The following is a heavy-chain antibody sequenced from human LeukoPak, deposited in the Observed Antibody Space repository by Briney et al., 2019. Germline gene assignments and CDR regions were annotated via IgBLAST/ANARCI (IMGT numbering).Heavy chain of an antibody. CDR2: ISYDGSNK. CDR3: ARDQGENY. D-gene: IGHD2-21*01. Sequence: GGSLRLSCAASGFTFSSYAMHWVRQAPGKGLEWVAVISYDGSNKYYADSVKGRFTISRDNSKNTLYLQMNSLRAEDTAVYYCARDQGENYWGQGTLVTVSS. J-gene: IGHJ4*02. CDR1: GFTFSSYA. V-gene: IGHV3-30*04.